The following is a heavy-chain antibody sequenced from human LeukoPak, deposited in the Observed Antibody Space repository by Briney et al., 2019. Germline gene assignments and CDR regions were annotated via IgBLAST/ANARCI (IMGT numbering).Heavy chain of an antibody. D-gene: IGHD2-2*01. V-gene: IGHV3-33*01. CDR1: GFTFSSYG. CDR3: PRAPPPAEDIVVVPAAIGLADY. CDR2: IWYDGSNK. J-gene: IGHJ4*02. Sequence: GGSLRLSCAASGFTFSSYGMHWVRQAPGKGLEWVAVIWYDGSNKYYADSVKGRFTISRDNSKNTLYLQMNSLRAEDTAVYYCPRAPPPAEDIVVVPAAIGLADYWGQGTLVTVSS.